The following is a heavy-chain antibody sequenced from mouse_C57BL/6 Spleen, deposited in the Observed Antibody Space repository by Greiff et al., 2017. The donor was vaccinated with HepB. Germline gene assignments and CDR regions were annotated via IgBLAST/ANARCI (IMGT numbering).Heavy chain of an antibody. CDR3: ARDYGSSLYFDY. CDR1: GYTFTSYG. J-gene: IGHJ2*01. Sequence: VMLVESGAELARPGASVKLSCKASGYTFTSYGISWVKQRTGQGLEWIGEIYPRSGNTYYSEKFKGKATLTADKSSSTAYMELRSLTSEDSAVYFCARDYGSSLYFDYWGQGTTLTVSS. D-gene: IGHD1-1*01. V-gene: IGHV1-81*01. CDR2: IYPRSGNT.